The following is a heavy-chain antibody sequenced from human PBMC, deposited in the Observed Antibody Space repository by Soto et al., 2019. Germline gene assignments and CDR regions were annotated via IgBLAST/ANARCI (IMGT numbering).Heavy chain of an antibody. J-gene: IGHJ4*02. Sequence: SXTLSLTCTVSGGSISSSSYYWCWIRQPPGKGLEWIGSIYYSGSTYYNPSLKSRVTISVDTSKNQFSLKLSSVTAADTAVYYCARQGSSAHFDYWGQGTLVTVSS. V-gene: IGHV4-39*01. CDR1: GGSISSSSYY. D-gene: IGHD6-6*01. CDR3: ARQGSSAHFDY. CDR2: IYYSGST.